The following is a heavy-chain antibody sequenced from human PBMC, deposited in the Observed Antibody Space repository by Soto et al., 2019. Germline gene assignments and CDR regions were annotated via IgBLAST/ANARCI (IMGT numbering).Heavy chain of an antibody. CDR3: ARDLSAYYDTSGPGDY. CDR2: INSDGSST. Sequence: PGGSLRLSCAASGFTFSDYYMSWIRQDPGKGLVWVSRINSDGSSTSYADSVKGRFTISRDNAKNTLYLQMNSLRAEDTAVYYCARDLSAYYDTSGPGDYWGQGTLVTVSS. V-gene: IGHV3-74*01. D-gene: IGHD3-22*01. J-gene: IGHJ4*02. CDR1: GFTFSDYY.